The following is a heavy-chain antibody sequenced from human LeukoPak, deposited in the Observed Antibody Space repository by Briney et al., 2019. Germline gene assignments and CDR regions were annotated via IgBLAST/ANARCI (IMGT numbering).Heavy chain of an antibody. V-gene: IGHV4-39*01. CDR3: ARRRGSYYLGRGVFDY. CDR2: IYYSGST. J-gene: IGHJ4*02. CDR1: GGSISSNSYY. D-gene: IGHD1-26*01. Sequence: SETLSLTCAVSGGSISSNSYYWGWIRQPPGKGLEWIGSIYYSGSTYYNPSLKSRVTISVDTSKNQFSLKLSSVTAADTAVYYCARRRGSYYLGRGVFDYWGQGTLVTVSS.